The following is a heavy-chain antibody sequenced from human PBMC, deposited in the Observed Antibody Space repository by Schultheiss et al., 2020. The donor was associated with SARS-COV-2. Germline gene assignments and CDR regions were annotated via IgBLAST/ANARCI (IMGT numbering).Heavy chain of an antibody. CDR2: IKSKTDGGTT. Sequence: WIRQPPGKGLEWVGRIKSKTDGGTTDYAAPVKGRFTISRDDSRDMLYLQMNSLKTEDTAVYYCATPDYYYGMDVWGQGTTVTVSS. J-gene: IGHJ6*02. CDR3: ATPDYYYGMDV. V-gene: IGHV3-15*01.